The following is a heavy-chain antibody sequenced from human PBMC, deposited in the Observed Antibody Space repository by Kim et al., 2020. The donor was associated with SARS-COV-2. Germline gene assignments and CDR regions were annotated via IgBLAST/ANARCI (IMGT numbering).Heavy chain of an antibody. D-gene: IGHD3-10*01. CDR2: IYYSGST. J-gene: IGHJ4*02. CDR3: ARDPHYGSGSYYHGPGSDY. V-gene: IGHV4-4*02. CDR1: GGSISSSNW. Sequence: SETLSLTCAVSGGSISSSNWWSWVRQPPGKGLEWIGEIYYSGSTNYNPSLKSRVTISVDKSKNQFSLKLSSVTAADTAVYYCARDPHYGSGSYYHGPGSDYWGQGTLVTVSS.